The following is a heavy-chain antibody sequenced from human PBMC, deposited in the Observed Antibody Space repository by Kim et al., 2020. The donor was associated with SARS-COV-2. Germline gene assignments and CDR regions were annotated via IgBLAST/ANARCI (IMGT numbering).Heavy chain of an antibody. Sequence: SETLSLTCTVSGGSISSGGYYWSWIRQHPGKGLEWIGYIYYSGSTYYNPSLKSRVTISVDTSKNQFSLKLSSVTAADTAVYYCARGGGYSSNWFDPWGQGTLVTVSS. CDR2: IYYSGST. D-gene: IGHD5-18*01. CDR1: GGSISSGGYY. CDR3: ARGGGYSSNWFDP. V-gene: IGHV4-31*03. J-gene: IGHJ5*02.